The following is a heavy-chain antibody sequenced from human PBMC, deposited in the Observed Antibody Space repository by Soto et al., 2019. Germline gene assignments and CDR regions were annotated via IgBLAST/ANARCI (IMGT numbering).Heavy chain of an antibody. D-gene: IGHD1-26*01. CDR2: IIPIFGTA. J-gene: IGHJ4*02. V-gene: IGHV1-69*13. Sequence: GASVKVSCKASGGTFSSYAISWVRQAPGQGLEWMGGIIPIFGTANYAQKFQGRVTITADESTSTAYMELSSLRSEDTAVYYCAGLNGKKRPYFDYWGQGTLVTVSS. CDR3: AGLNGKKRPYFDY. CDR1: GGTFSSYA.